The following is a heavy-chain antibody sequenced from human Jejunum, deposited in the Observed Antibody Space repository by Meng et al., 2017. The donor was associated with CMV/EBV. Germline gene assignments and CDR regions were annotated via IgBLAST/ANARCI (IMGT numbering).Heavy chain of an antibody. Sequence: SGGTLSSYVISWVRQAPGQGLEWMGRIIPIIGRPHHAQRFQDRVSITADKATGTVYMELRTLTSEDTAVYFCASDITGNSYAYDSWGQGTRVTVSS. CDR1: GGTLSSYV. CDR3: ASDITGNSYAYDS. J-gene: IGHJ5*01. V-gene: IGHV1-69*04. CDR2: IIPIIGRP. D-gene: IGHD3-16*01.